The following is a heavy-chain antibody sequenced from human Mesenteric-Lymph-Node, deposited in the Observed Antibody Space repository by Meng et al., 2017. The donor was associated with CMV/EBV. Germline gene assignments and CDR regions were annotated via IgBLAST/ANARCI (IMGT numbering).Heavy chain of an antibody. Sequence: GESLKISCAASGFTLSTYSMNWVRQAPGKGLEWVSTISSSSRYIYYADSMRGRFTISRDNAKNSLYLQMNSLRAEDTAVHYCARDGTLPHGMDVWGQGTTVTVSS. CDR3: ARDGTLPHGMDV. CDR2: ISSSSRYI. D-gene: IGHD1-1*01. J-gene: IGHJ6*02. CDR1: GFTLSTYS. V-gene: IGHV3-21*01.